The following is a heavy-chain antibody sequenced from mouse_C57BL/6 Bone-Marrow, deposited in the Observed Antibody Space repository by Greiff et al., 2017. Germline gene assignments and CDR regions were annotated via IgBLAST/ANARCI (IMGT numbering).Heavy chain of an antibody. CDR1: GFTFSSYA. D-gene: IGHD2-5*01. J-gene: IGHJ4*01. V-gene: IGHV5-9-1*02. Sequence: EVKLVESGEGLVKPGGSLKLSCAASGFTFSSYAMSWVRQTPEKRLEWVAYISSGGNYIYYADTVKGRFTISRDNARNTLYLQMSSLKSEETAMYYCTIYYSNSYYAMDYWGQGTSVTVSS. CDR2: ISSGGNYI. CDR3: TIYYSNSYYAMDY.